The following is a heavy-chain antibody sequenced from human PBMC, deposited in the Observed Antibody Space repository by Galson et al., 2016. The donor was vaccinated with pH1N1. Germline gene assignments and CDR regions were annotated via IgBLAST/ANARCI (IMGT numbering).Heavy chain of an antibody. CDR2: FSGSTA. V-gene: IGHV3-23*01. Sequence: SLRLSCAASGFTFSNYAMSWVRQAPGKGLEWVSGFSGSTALYADSVKDRFTISRDNLQNTFYLQMNSLRAEDTAIYYCTRERLNYPDDAFDVWGQGTLVTVSS. CDR1: GFTFSNYA. D-gene: IGHD1-7*01. CDR3: TRERLNYPDDAFDV. J-gene: IGHJ3*01.